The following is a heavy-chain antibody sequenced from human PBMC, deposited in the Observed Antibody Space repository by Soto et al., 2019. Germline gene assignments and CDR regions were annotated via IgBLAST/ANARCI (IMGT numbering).Heavy chain of an antibody. Sequence: EVQLLESGGGLVQPGGSLRLSCAASGFTFSSYAMSWVRQAPGKGLEWVSAISGSGGSTYYADSVKGRFTISRDNSKNTLYLQMNSRRAEDTAVYYCAKGSITMIVVVISPLRFDYWGQGTLVTVSS. V-gene: IGHV3-23*01. D-gene: IGHD3-22*01. CDR2: ISGSGGST. J-gene: IGHJ4*02. CDR3: AKGSITMIVVVISPLRFDY. CDR1: GFTFSSYA.